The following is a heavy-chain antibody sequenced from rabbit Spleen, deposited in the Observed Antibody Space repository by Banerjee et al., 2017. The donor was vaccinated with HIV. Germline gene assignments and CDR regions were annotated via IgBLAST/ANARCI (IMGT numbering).Heavy chain of an antibody. CDR2: IDSVIGGIT. D-gene: IGHD6-1*01. V-gene: IGHV1S40*01. CDR3: VSETGNAGYGDGNL. Sequence: QALEESAGELVQPEGSLTLTCTASSGSFSSSYCVCWVRQAPGKGLEWIVYIDSVIGGITYFATWVKGRFTFSNPTATNMIFLKPSMTTADAAASYFWVSETGNAGYGDGNLWGPGTLVTVS. CDR1: SGSFSSSYC. J-gene: IGHJ4*01.